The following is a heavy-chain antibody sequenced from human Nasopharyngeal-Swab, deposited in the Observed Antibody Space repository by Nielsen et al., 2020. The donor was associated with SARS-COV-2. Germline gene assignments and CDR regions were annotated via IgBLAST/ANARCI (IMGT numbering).Heavy chain of an antibody. CDR2: IYYSGST. Sequence: WSGQPPGKGLEWIGYIYYSGSTNYNPSLKSRVTISVDTSKNQFSLKLSSVTAADTAVYYCARVAAAGGDVWGQGTTVTVSS. J-gene: IGHJ6*02. V-gene: IGHV4-59*01. D-gene: IGHD6-13*01. CDR3: ARVAAAGGDV.